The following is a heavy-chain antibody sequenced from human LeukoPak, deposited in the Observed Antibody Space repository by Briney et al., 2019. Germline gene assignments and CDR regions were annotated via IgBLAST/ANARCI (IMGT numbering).Heavy chain of an antibody. D-gene: IGHD2-8*01. V-gene: IGHV3-23*01. CDR3: AKDFGDCSNGVCYGKPFDY. J-gene: IGHJ4*02. CDR1: GFTFSRYA. CDR2: ISGSGDST. Sequence: PGGSLRLSCAASGFTFSRYAMSWARQAPGKGLEWVSGISGSGDSTYYADPVKGRFIISRDNSKNTLYLQMNSLRAEDTAVYYCAKDFGDCSNGVCYGKPFDYWGQGTLVTASS.